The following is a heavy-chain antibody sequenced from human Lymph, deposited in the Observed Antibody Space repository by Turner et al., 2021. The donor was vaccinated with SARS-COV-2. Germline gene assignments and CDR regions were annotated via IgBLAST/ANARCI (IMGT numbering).Heavy chain of an antibody. CDR2: IWYDGSNK. D-gene: IGHD6-19*01. CDR1: GFTFSSFD. Sequence: HVQLVESGGGVVQPGRSLRLSCAASGFTFSSFDMHWVRQAPGKRREWVALIWYDGSNKYYADFVKGRFTISRDNSKNTLYLQMNSLRAEDTAVYYCARDRAVSSGWLDCYFDYWGQGTLVTVSS. V-gene: IGHV3-33*01. CDR3: ARDRAVSSGWLDCYFDY. J-gene: IGHJ4*02.